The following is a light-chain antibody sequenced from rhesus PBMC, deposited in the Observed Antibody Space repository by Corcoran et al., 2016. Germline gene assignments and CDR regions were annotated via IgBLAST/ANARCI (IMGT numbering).Light chain of an antibody. CDR1: QSVGSN. V-gene: IGKV3-42*02. Sequence: ETVVTQSPATLSLSPGERVTLSCRASQSVGSNLAWYQPRPGQPPKFLIYDASTRATGIPDRFSGSGSGTEFPLTISSLEPEGVGVYYCQQYNSWNSFVQGTKVEIK. CDR3: QQYNSWNS. J-gene: IGKJ2*01. CDR2: DAS.